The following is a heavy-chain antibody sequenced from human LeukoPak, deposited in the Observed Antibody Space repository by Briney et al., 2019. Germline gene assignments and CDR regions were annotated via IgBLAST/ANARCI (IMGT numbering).Heavy chain of an antibody. CDR3: ARDRRDGGYNPGDPRGFAN. CDR1: GFTFSSYS. CDR2: ISSSSSTI. J-gene: IGHJ4*02. V-gene: IGHV3-48*04. D-gene: IGHD5-24*01. Sequence: PGGSLRLSCAASGFTFSSYSMNWVRQAPGKGLEWVSYISSSSSTIYYADSVKGRFTISRDNAKNSLHLQMNSLRAEDTAVYYCARDRRDGGYNPGDPRGFANWGQGTLVTVSS.